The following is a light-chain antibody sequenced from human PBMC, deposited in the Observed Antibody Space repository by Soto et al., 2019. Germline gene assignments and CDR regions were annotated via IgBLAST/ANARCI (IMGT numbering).Light chain of an antibody. V-gene: IGKV3-20*01. CDR3: QQYESSPRT. CDR1: QSVGGS. Sequence: ETVLTQSPGTLSLSPGERATLSLRASQSVGGSLAWYQQRTGQAPRLLVYHTSNRATGIPDRFSASGSGTDFTLTISRLEPEDFAVYYCQQYESSPRTFGQGTKVDI. CDR2: HTS. J-gene: IGKJ1*01.